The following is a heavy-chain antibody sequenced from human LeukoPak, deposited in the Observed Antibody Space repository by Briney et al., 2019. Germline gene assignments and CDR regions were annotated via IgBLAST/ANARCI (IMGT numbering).Heavy chain of an antibody. Sequence: SETLSLTCTVSGGSISSYYWSWIRQPPGKGLEWIGYIYYSGSTNYNPSLRSRVTISVDTSKNQFSLRLSSVTAADTAVYYCAGPQYINSGSYLNHDAFDIWGQGTMVTVSS. CDR1: GGSISSYY. J-gene: IGHJ3*02. CDR3: AGPQYINSGSYLNHDAFDI. V-gene: IGHV4-59*08. D-gene: IGHD1-26*01. CDR2: IYYSGST.